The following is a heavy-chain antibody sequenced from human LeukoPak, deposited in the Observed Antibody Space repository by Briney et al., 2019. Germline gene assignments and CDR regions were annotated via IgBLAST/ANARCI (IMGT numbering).Heavy chain of an antibody. CDR1: GGSFSGYY. CDR2: INHSGST. D-gene: IGHD6-13*01. CDR3: ARQEIAAAGTTADY. Sequence: PSETLSLTCAVYGGSFSGYYWSWIRQPPGKGLEWIGEINHSGSTNYNPSLKSRVTISVDTSKNQFSLKLSSVTAADTAVYYCARQEIAAAGTTADYWGQGTPVTVSS. J-gene: IGHJ4*02. V-gene: IGHV4-34*01.